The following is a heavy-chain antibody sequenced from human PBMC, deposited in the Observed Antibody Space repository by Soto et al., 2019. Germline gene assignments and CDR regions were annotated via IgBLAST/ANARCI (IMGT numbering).Heavy chain of an antibody. CDR3: ARSGEPDYHYVWGSYREYYYYGMDV. Sequence: SVKVSCKASGGTFSSYAISWVRQAPGQGLEWMGGIIPIFGTANYAQKFQGRVTITADESTSTAYMELSSLRSEDTAVYYCARSGEPDYHYVWGSYREYYYYGMDVWGQGTTVTVSS. D-gene: IGHD3-16*02. J-gene: IGHJ6*02. V-gene: IGHV1-69*13. CDR1: GGTFSSYA. CDR2: IIPIFGTA.